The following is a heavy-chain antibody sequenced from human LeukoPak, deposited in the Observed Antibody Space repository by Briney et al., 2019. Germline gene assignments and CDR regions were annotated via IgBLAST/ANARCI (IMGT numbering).Heavy chain of an antibody. V-gene: IGHV3-30*04. CDR2: ISYDGSNK. J-gene: IGHJ5*02. D-gene: IGHD6-19*01. CDR1: GFTFSSYA. CDR3: ARGGGSGWYNWFDP. Sequence: GRSLRLSCAASGFTFSSYAMHWVCQAPGKGLEWVAVISYDGSNKYYADSVKGRFTISRDNSKNTPYLQMNSLRAEDTAVYYCARGGGSGWYNWFDPWGQGTLVTVSS.